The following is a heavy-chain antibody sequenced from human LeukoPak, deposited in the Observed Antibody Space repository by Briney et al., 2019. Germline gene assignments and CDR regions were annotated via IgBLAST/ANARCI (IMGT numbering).Heavy chain of an antibody. CDR1: GFTFSRYS. V-gene: IGHV3-21*01. CDR3: ARGEELWNALDI. CDR2: ISSSSSFI. J-gene: IGHJ3*02. D-gene: IGHD3-16*01. Sequence: GGSLRLSCAVSGFTFSRYSMNWVRQAPGKGLEWVSSISSSSSFISYAGSVKGRFTISRGNAKNSLYLQMNSLRGEDTAMYYCARGEELWNALDIWGQGTMVTVSS.